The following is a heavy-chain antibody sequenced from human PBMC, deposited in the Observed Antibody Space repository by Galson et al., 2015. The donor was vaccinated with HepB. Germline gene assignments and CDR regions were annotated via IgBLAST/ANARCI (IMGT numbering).Heavy chain of an antibody. CDR2: ISAYNGNT. J-gene: IGHJ5*02. CDR1: GYTFTSYG. CDR3: ARGGGDCTNGVCLLWFDP. Sequence: SVKVSCKASGYTFTSYGISWVRQAPGQGLEWMGWISAYNGNTNYAQKLQGRVTMTTDTSTSTAYMELSSLRSDDTAVYYCARGGGDCTNGVCLLWFDPWGQGTLVTVSS. V-gene: IGHV1-18*01. D-gene: IGHD2-8*01.